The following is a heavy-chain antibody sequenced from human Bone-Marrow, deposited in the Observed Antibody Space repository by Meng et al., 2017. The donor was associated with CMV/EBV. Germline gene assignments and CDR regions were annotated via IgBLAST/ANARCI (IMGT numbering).Heavy chain of an antibody. V-gene: IGHV2-5*01. CDR2: IYWNDDK. CDR1: GFSLSTSGVG. J-gene: IGHJ5*02. Sequence: SGPTLVKPTQTLTLTCTFSGFSLSTSGVGVGWIRQPPGKALEWLALIYWNDDKRYSPSLKSRLTITKDTSKNQVVLTMTNMDPVDTATYYCAQSQGDPYCGGDCYIWFDPWGQGTLVTVSS. CDR3: AQSQGDPYCGGDCYIWFDP. D-gene: IGHD2-21*01.